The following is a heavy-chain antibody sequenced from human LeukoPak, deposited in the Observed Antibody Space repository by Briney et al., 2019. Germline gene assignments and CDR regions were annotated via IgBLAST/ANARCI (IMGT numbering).Heavy chain of an antibody. Sequence: SETLSLTCTVSGDSISSYYWSWIRQPPGKGLEWIGYISTSGNTNYNPSLKTRVTISVDTSKNQFSLNLSSVTAADTAVYYCAKTGRSNNGGWYRWFDPWGQGTLVTVSS. CDR2: ISTSGNT. CDR3: AKTGRSNNGGWYRWFDP. D-gene: IGHD6-19*01. J-gene: IGHJ5*02. V-gene: IGHV4-4*09. CDR1: GDSISSYY.